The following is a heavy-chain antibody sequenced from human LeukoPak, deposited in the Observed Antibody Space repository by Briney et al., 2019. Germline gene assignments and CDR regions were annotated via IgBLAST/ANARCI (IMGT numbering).Heavy chain of an antibody. D-gene: IGHD3-10*01. Sequence: GGSLRLSCAASGFTFSNYGLHWVRQAPGKGLEWVALISYDGRSNKYYADSVKGRFTISRDNSKNTLYLQMNSLRAEDTAGYYCATEGSGSYNDYWGQGTLVTVSS. CDR1: GFTFSNYG. CDR3: ATEGSGSYNDY. CDR2: ISYDGRSNK. J-gene: IGHJ4*02. V-gene: IGHV3-30*03.